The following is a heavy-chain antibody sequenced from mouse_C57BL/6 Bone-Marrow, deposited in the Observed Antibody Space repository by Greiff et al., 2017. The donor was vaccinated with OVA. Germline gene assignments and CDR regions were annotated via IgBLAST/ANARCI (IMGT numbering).Heavy chain of an antibody. CDR3: ARSRWFLYAMDY. CDR1: GYTFTNYW. Sequence: QVQLQQSGAELVRPGTSVKMSCKASGYTFTNYWIGWAKQRPGHGLEWIGDIYPGGGYTNYNAKFTGKATLTADKTSSTAYMQYSSLTSEDSASYYCARSRWFLYAMDYWGQGTSVTVSS. CDR2: IYPGGGYT. D-gene: IGHD2-3*01. V-gene: IGHV1-63*01. J-gene: IGHJ4*01.